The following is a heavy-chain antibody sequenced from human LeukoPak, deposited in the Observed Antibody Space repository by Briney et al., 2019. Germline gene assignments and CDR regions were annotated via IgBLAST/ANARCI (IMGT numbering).Heavy chain of an antibody. CDR2: ISYDGSNK. CDR1: GFTFSSYG. CDR3: ASISGYSGYDEVIGPSYYYYYGMDV. Sequence: PGGSLRLSCAASGFTFSSYGMHWVRQAPGKGLEWVAVISYDGSNKYYADSVKGRFTISRDNSKNTLYLQMNSLRAEDTAVYYCASISGYSGYDEVIGPSYYYYYGMDVWGQGTTVTVSS. V-gene: IGHV3-30*03. J-gene: IGHJ6*02. D-gene: IGHD5-12*01.